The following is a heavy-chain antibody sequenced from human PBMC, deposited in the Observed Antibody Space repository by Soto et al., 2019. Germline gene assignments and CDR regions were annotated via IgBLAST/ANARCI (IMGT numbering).Heavy chain of an antibody. CDR3: VRSQSIAAQLGPAAYAY. Sequence: GASVKVSWKASGYTFTSYDINWVRQATGQGLEWMGWMNPNSGNTGYAQKFQGRVTMTRNTSISTAYMELSSLRSEDTAVYYCVRSQSIAAQLGPAAYAYWGQGTLVTVSS. CDR2: MNPNSGNT. V-gene: IGHV1-8*01. J-gene: IGHJ4*02. D-gene: IGHD6-6*01. CDR1: GYTFTSYD.